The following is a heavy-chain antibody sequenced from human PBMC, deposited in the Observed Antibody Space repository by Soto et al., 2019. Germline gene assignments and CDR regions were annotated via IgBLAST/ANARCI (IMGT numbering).Heavy chain of an antibody. CDR2: INPNSGGT. D-gene: IGHD3-10*01. J-gene: IGHJ6*03. Sequence: GASVKVSCKASGYTSTGYYMHWVRQAPGQGLEWMGWINPNSGGTNYAQKFQGWVTMTRDTSISTAYMELSRLRSDDTAVYYCARGVRHYYGSGSYYNRNYYYYYMDVWGKGTTVTVSS. V-gene: IGHV1-2*04. CDR1: GYTSTGYY. CDR3: ARGVRHYYGSGSYYNRNYYYYYMDV.